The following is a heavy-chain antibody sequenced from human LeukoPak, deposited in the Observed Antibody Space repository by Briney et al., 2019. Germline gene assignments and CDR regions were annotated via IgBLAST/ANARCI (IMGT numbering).Heavy chain of an antibody. V-gene: IGHV4-34*01. CDR3: ARGPASTYYYDSSGYYYAFDI. J-gene: IGHJ3*02. CDR1: GGSSSGYY. CDR2: INHSGST. Sequence: SETLSLTCAVYGGSSSGYYWSWIRQPPGKGLEWIGEINHSGSTNYNPSLKSRVTISVDTSKNQFSLKLSSVTAADTAVYYCARGPASTYYYDSSGYYYAFDIWGQGTMVTVSS. D-gene: IGHD3-22*01.